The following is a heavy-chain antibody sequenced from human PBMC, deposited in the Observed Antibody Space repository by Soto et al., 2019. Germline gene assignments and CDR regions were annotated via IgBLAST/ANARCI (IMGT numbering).Heavy chain of an antibody. Sequence: SETLSLTCTVSGGSISSSSYYWGWTRQPPGKGLEWIGSVYYSGSTYYNPSLKSRVTISVDTSKNQFSLQLSSVTAADTVLYYCARHTYGNNRYYFDLWGQGSLVTVSS. CDR3: ARHTYGNNRYYFDL. J-gene: IGHJ4*02. CDR2: VYYSGST. CDR1: GGSISSSSYY. V-gene: IGHV4-39*01. D-gene: IGHD4-17*01.